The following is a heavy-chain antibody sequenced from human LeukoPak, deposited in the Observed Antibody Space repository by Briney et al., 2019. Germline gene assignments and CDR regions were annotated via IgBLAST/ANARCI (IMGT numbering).Heavy chain of an antibody. V-gene: IGHV3-21*01. D-gene: IGHD4-11*01. J-gene: IGHJ4*02. CDR2: ITSSSSYI. CDR1: GFIFDDYG. CDR3: ARLYDDYTNGHFDS. Sequence: PGGSLRLSCAASGFIFDDYGMSWVRQAPGKGLEWVSTITSSSSYIYYSDSVKGRFTISRDNAKNSLYLQMNSLRAEDTAVYYCARLYDDYTNGHFDSWGQGTLVTVSS.